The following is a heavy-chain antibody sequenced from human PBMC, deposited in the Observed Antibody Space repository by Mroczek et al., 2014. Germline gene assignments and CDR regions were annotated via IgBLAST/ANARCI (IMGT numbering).Heavy chain of an antibody. CDR2: IYTSGNT. D-gene: IGHD6-19*01. CDR3: AREVSGWNPFDY. V-gene: IGHV4-61*02. CDR1: GGSISSGSYF. Sequence: QVQLQESGPGLVKPSQTLSLTCTVSGGSISSGSYFWTWIRQPAGKGLEWIGRIYTSGNTNYNPSLESRVTISIDTSKNQFSLKLNSVTAADTAIYYCAREVSGWNPFDYWGQGTLVTVSS. J-gene: IGHJ4*02.